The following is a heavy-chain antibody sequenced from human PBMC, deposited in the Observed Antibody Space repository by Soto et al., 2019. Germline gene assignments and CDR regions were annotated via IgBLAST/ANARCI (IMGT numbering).Heavy chain of an antibody. Sequence: GGSLRLSCAASGFTFSSYGMHWFRQAPGKGLEWVAVIWYDRSNKYYADSVKGRFTISRDNSKNTLYLQMNSLRAEDTAVYYCARALYCSGGSCYAAYYYYGMDGWGQGTTVTVSS. J-gene: IGHJ6*02. CDR3: ARALYCSGGSCYAAYYYYGMDG. D-gene: IGHD2-15*01. V-gene: IGHV3-33*01. CDR2: IWYDRSNK. CDR1: GFTFSSYG.